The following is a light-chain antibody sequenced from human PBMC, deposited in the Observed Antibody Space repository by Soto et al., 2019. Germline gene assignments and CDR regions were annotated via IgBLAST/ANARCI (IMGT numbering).Light chain of an antibody. CDR3: QQFNGYPRT. V-gene: IGKV1-13*02. J-gene: IGKJ1*01. CDR2: DAS. CDR1: QGVNSA. Sequence: AIQLTQSKSSLSASVGDRVTITCRASQGVNSALAWYQQRPGQAPKLLMYDASNLESGVSSRFSGSGSGTDFTLTISSLQPEDFATYYCQQFNGYPRTFGQGTKVDIK.